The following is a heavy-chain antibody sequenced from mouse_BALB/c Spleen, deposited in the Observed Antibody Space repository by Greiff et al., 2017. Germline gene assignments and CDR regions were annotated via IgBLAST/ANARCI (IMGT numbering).Heavy chain of an antibody. CDR3: ARRINYYGVDY. V-gene: IGHV5-17*02. Sequence: EVQGVESGGGLVQPGGSRKLSCAASGFTFSNFGMHWVRQAPEKGLEWVAYINSGSRTIYYADTVKGRFTISRDNPKNTLFLQMTSLRSEDTATYYCARRINYYGVDYWGQGTTLTVSS. CDR1: GFTFSNFG. D-gene: IGHD1-1*01. CDR2: INSGSRTI. J-gene: IGHJ2*01.